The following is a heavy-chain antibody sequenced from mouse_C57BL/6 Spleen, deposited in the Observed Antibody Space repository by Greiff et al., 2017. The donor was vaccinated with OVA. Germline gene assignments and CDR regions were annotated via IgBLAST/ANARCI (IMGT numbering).Heavy chain of an antibody. CDR1: GFSLTSYG. CDR2: IWSGGST. V-gene: IGHV2-2*01. Sequence: VHLVESGPGLVQPSQSLSITCTVSGFSLTSYGVHWVRQSPGKGLEWLGVIWSGGSTDYNAAFISRLSISKDNSKSQVFFKMNSLQADDTAIYYCARNLDYYSNPYFDYWGQGTTLTVSS. CDR3: ARNLDYYSNPYFDY. D-gene: IGHD2-5*01. J-gene: IGHJ2*01.